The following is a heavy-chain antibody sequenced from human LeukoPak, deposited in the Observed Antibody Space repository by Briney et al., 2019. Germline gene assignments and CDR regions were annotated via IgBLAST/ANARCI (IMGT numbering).Heavy chain of an antibody. J-gene: IGHJ4*02. CDR1: GSTFTTYW. CDR2: IKQDGSEK. Sequence: PGGSLRLSCAASGSTFTTYWMHWVRQAPGMGLEWVANIKQDGSEKYYVDSAKGRFTISRDNGKNSVYLQMNSLRAEDTAVYYCARDGGHGGDLDYWGQGTLVTVSS. CDR3: ARDGGHGGDLDY. V-gene: IGHV3-7*01. D-gene: IGHD2-21*02.